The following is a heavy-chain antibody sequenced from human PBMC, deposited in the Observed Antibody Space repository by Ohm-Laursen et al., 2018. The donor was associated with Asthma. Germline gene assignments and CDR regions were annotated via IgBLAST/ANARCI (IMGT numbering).Heavy chain of an antibody. D-gene: IGHD3-10*01. CDR3: ARDGRLRGSFDY. J-gene: IGHJ4*02. V-gene: IGHV4-31*03. Sequence: TLSLTCTVSGDSISSGNYYWTWIRQRPGTGLEWIGNIHYSGTTIYTPSLESRLTISLDTSKNQFSLNLSSVTAADTALYFCARDGRLRGSFDYWGQGNLVTVSS. CDR2: IHYSGTT. CDR1: GDSISSGNYY.